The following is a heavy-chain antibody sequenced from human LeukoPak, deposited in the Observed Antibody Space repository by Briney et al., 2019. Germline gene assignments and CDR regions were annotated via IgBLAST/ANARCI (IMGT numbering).Heavy chain of an antibody. CDR1: GFTFSNYW. J-gene: IGHJ6*03. CDR2: IKQEGSEK. CDR3: AREGQITTGYYYYMDV. Sequence: GGSLRLSCATSGFTFSNYWMSWVRQAPGTGLEWVANIKQEGSEKHYVDSVKGRFTISRENAKNSLYLQMNSLRVDDMAVYYCAREGQITTGYYYYMDVWGKGSTVTVSS. D-gene: IGHD3-16*01. V-gene: IGHV3-7*01.